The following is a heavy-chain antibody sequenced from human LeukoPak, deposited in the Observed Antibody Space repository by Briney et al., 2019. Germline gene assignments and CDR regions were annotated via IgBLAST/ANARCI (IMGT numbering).Heavy chain of an antibody. Sequence: PGGSLRLSCAASGFTFSSYSMNWVRQAPGKGLEWVSSISSSSSYIYYADSVKGRFTISRDNAKNSLYLQMNSLRAEGTAVYYCARIPLSYGYFDYWGQGTLVTVSS. J-gene: IGHJ4*02. V-gene: IGHV3-21*01. CDR1: GFTFSSYS. CDR2: ISSSSSYI. CDR3: ARIPLSYGYFDY. D-gene: IGHD2/OR15-2a*01.